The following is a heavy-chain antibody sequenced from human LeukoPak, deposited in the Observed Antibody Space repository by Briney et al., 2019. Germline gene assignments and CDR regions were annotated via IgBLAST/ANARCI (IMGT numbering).Heavy chain of an antibody. CDR2: IYYSGST. CDR3: ARTPSSTSRYWYFDL. Sequence: SSETLSLTCTVSGGSISSYYWSWIRQPPGKGLEWIGYIYYSGSTNYNPSLKSRVTISVDTSKNQFSLKLSSVTAADTAVYYCARTPSSTSRYWYFDLWGRGTLVTVSS. V-gene: IGHV4-59*08. D-gene: IGHD6-13*01. J-gene: IGHJ2*01. CDR1: GGSISSYY.